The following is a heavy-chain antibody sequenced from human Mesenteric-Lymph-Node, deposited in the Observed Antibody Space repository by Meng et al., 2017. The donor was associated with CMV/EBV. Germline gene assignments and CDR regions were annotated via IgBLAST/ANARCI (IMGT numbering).Heavy chain of an antibody. Sequence: FSALYMHLVGQAPGQGLEWMGIINSGGGSATYAQKFQGRLSITRDTSTSTVNMELNSLRSEDTAVYYCARDWGVAAAGPPTFFEYWGQGTLVTVSS. J-gene: IGHJ4*02. CDR1: FSALY. CDR2: INSGGGSA. V-gene: IGHV1-46*01. D-gene: IGHD6-13*01. CDR3: ARDWGVAAAGPPTFFEY.